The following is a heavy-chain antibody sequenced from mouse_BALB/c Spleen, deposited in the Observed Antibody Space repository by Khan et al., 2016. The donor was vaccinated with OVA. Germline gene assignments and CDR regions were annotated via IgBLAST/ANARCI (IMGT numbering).Heavy chain of an antibody. Sequence: EVELVESGGGLVKPGGSLKLSCAASGFTFSSYAMSWVRQTPGKRLEWVATISSGGSDPYYPDSVKGRFTISRDNANNTLYLQMSSLRSEDTAMYYCARLYAMDYWGQGTSVTVSS. CDR2: ISSGGSDP. J-gene: IGHJ4*01. CDR1: GFTFSSYA. V-gene: IGHV5-9-3*01. CDR3: ARLYAMDY.